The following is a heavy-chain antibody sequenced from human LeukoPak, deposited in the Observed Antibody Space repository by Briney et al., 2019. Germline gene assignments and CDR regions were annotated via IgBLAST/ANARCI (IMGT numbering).Heavy chain of an antibody. CDR2: IDPDDSGS. CDR3: AGVRAGANRAFDV. J-gene: IGHJ3*01. V-gene: IGHV3-74*01. Sequence: GGSLRLSCAASGFTFSRYWMHWVRQAPGEGLVWVSRIDPDDSGSSYADSVKGRFTISRDNAKNTLWLQMNSLRADDTAVYYCAGVRAGANRAFDVWGQGTVVAVSS. CDR1: GFTFSRYW. D-gene: IGHD4/OR15-4a*01.